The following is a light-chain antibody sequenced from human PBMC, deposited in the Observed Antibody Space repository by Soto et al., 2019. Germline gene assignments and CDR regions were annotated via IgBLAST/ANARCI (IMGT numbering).Light chain of an antibody. CDR2: ESS. CDR3: QQYHTYWT. V-gene: IGKV1-5*03. J-gene: IGKJ1*01. Sequence: IQMTQSPSTRSASVGDSVTITCRASQSISTLTAWYQQKPGKAPRLLLYESSVLESGVPSRFSGDGSGTDFTLTISGLQPDDSAIYYCQQYHTYWTFGQGTKVEVK. CDR1: QSISTL.